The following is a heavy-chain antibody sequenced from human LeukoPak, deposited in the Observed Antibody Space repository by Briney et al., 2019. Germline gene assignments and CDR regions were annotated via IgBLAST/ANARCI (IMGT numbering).Heavy chain of an antibody. CDR2: IDHSGST. Sequence: PSETLSLTCAVSGGSISSGGYSWSWIRQPPGKGLEWIGYIDHSGSTYYNPSLKSRVTISVDRSKNQFSLKLSSVTAADTAVYYCAREVYYGSGSYYEGWFDPWGQGTLVTVSS. D-gene: IGHD3-10*01. V-gene: IGHV4-30-2*01. CDR1: GGSISSGGYS. CDR3: AREVYYGSGSYYEGWFDP. J-gene: IGHJ5*02.